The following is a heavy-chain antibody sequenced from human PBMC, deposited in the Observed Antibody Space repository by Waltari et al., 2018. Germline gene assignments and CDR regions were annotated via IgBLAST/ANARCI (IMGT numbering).Heavy chain of an antibody. CDR3: ARAPGVRVGFDF. J-gene: IGHJ4*02. CDR1: GGSISSYY. D-gene: IGHD3-22*01. CDR2: IHYSGIT. V-gene: IGHV4-59*01. Sequence: QVQLQESGPGLVKPSETLSLTCTVSGGSISSYYWSWIRQPPGKGLEWIGDIHYSGITNYNPSLKSRVTMSIDTSKNQFSLELSSVTAADTAVYYCARAPGVRVGFDFWGQGTLVTVSS.